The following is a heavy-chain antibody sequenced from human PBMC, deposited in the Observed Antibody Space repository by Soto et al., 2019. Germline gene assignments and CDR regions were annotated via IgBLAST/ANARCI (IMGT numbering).Heavy chain of an antibody. J-gene: IGHJ4*02. CDR1: GFTFTSSA. CDR3: AALSSSGWYVFGD. D-gene: IGHD6-19*01. CDR2: IVVGSGNT. Sequence: SVKVSCKASGFTFTSSAVQWVRQARGQRLEWIGWIVVGSGNTNYAQKFQERVTITRDMSTSTAYMELSSLRSEDTAVYYCAALSSSGWYVFGDWGQGTLVTVAS. V-gene: IGHV1-58*01.